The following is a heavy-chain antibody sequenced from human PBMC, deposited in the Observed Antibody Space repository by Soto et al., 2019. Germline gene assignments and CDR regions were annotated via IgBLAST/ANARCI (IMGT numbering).Heavy chain of an antibody. D-gene: IGHD4-4*01. J-gene: IGHJ4*02. V-gene: IGHV4-59*01. CDR2: IYYSGST. CDR1: GGSISSYY. Sequence: SETLSLTCTVSGGSISSYYWSWIRQPPGKGLEWIGYIYYSGSTNYNPSLKSRVTISVDTSKNQFSLKLSSVTAADTAVYYCARVGNSESLRNFDYWGQGTLVTVSS. CDR3: ARVGNSESLRNFDY.